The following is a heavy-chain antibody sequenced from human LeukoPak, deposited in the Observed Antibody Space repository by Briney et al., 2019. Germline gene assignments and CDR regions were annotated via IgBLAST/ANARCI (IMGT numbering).Heavy chain of an antibody. D-gene: IGHD3-3*01. CDR2: ISGSGHSK. CDR1: TFTFSTYG. CDR3: ARRSVGGSHFDY. V-gene: IGHV3-48*03. Sequence: AGSLRLSCSASTFTFSTYGMTWVRQAPGKGLEWVSYISGSGHSKYHADSVKGRFTISRDNGKNSVYLLMNSLRAEDTAVYYCARRSVGGSHFDYWGQGTLVTVSS. J-gene: IGHJ4*02.